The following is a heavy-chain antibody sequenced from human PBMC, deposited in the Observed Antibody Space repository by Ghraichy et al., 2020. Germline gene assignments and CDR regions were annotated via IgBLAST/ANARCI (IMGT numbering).Heavy chain of an antibody. D-gene: IGHD3-22*01. J-gene: IGHJ4*02. V-gene: IGHV3-30*18. CDR2: ISYEGGNT. CDR3: AKDGLAFNQYYESSGYYHGYFDN. CDR1: GFTFSNYG. Sequence: GGSLRLSCAVSGFTFSNYGMHWVRQAPGKGLEWVAVISYEGGNTNYADSVKGRFTISRDNSKNTLYLQMNSLRPEDTAVYYCAKDGLAFNQYYESSGYYHGYFDNRGQRTLVSVRS.